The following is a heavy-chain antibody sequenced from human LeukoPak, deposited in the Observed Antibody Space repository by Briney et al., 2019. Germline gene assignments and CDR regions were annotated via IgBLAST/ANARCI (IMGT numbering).Heavy chain of an antibody. CDR2: INPAGSET. CDR1: GFSFSAYW. Sequence: GGSLRLSCAASGFSFSAYWMTWVRQVPGTGPEWVANINPAGSETYYVDPVKGRFSISRDNAKNLVYLQMNSLRAEDTAVYHCARFGYVAAVDVWGQGTPVTVSS. CDR3: ARFGYVAAVDV. D-gene: IGHD2-15*01. J-gene: IGHJ4*02. V-gene: IGHV3-7*01.